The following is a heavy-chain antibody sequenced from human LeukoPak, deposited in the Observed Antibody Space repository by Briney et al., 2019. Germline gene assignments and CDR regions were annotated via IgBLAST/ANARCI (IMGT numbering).Heavy chain of an antibody. J-gene: IGHJ4*02. CDR1: GGSFSGYY. D-gene: IGHD3-22*01. V-gene: IGHV4-34*01. CDR2: INHSGST. Sequence: SETLSLTCAVYGGSFSGYYWSWIRQPPGKGLEWIGEINHSGSTNYNPSLKSRVTISVDTSKNQFSLKLSSVTAADTAVYYCAREDPWSDSSGYFDYWGQGTLVTVSS. CDR3: AREDPWSDSSGYFDY.